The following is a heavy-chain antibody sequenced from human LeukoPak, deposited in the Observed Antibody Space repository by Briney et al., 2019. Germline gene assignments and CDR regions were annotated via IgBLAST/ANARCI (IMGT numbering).Heavy chain of an antibody. CDR2: INEDGREE. Sequence: PGGSLRLSCVGSGFIFSTFWVAWVRQGPGKGPEWVANINEDGREERYVDSVRGRFTISRDNTKNSLSLQMNSLRDEDTAVYYCARVLYCGGDCYFFDYWGQGTLVTVSS. CDR1: GFIFSTFW. D-gene: IGHD2-21*02. V-gene: IGHV3-7*01. CDR3: ARVLYCGGDCYFFDY. J-gene: IGHJ4*02.